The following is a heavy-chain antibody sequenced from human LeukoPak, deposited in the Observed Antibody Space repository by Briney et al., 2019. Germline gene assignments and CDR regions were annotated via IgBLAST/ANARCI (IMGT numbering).Heavy chain of an antibody. CDR3: ARSYYYGSGYSHCFFDY. Sequence: GGSLRLSCAASGFTFSTYSINWVRQAPGKGLEWVSSIGSSSSHIYYADSVKGRFTISRDNARNSLYLQMNSLRAEDTAVYYCARSYYYGSGYSHCFFDYWGQGTLVTVSS. CDR1: GFTFSTYS. V-gene: IGHV3-21*01. J-gene: IGHJ4*02. D-gene: IGHD3-10*01. CDR2: IGSSSSHI.